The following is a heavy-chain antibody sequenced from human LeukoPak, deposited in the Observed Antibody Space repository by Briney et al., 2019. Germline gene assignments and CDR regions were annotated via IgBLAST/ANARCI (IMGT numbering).Heavy chain of an antibody. J-gene: IGHJ5*02. CDR3: AKDRGVRGEPNWFDP. CDR1: GFTVSSNS. Sequence: PGGSLRLSCTVSGFTVSSNSMSWVRQAPGKGLEWVSFIYSDNTHYSDSVKGRFTISRDNSKNTLYLQMNSLRAEDTAVYYCAKDRGVRGEPNWFDPWGQGTLVTVSS. CDR2: IYSDNT. D-gene: IGHD3-10*02. V-gene: IGHV3-53*01.